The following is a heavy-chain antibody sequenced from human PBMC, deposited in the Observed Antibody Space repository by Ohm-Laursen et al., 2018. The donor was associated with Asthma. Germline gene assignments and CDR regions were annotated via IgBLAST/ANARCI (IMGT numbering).Heavy chain of an antibody. Sequence: SLRLSCAASGFAFSTYAMHWVRQAPGKGLEWVAFISYDGNNKLYADSVKGRFTISRDSSKNTVYLQMNSLRADDTAVYYCARGPYLVGATPVDIWGQGTMVTVSS. CDR1: GFAFSTYA. J-gene: IGHJ3*02. CDR3: ARGPYLVGATPVDI. V-gene: IGHV3-30-3*01. CDR2: ISYDGNNK. D-gene: IGHD1-26*01.